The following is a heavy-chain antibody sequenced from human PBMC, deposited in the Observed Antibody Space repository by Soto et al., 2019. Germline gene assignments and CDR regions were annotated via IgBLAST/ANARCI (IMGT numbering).Heavy chain of an antibody. V-gene: IGHV3-23*01. J-gene: IGHJ4*02. CDR1: GFTFSSYA. CDR3: ARDPVAGNLCRSFDY. D-gene: IGHD6-19*01. CDR2: ISGSGGST. Sequence: GGSLRLSCAASGFTFSSYAVSWVRQAPGKGLEWVSAISGSGGSTYYEDSVKGRFTISRDNSKNTLYLQMNSLRAEDTAVYYCARDPVAGNLCRSFDYWGQGTLVTVSS.